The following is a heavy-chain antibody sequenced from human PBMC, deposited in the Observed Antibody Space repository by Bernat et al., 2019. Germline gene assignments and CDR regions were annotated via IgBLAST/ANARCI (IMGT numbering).Heavy chain of an antibody. CDR1: GFTFDDYG. Sequence: EVQLVESGGGVVRPGGSLRLSCAASGFTFDDYGMSWVRQAPGKGLEWVSGINWNGASTGYADSVKGRFTISRDNVKNSLYLQMNSLRADDTALYHCARGLSSSLYDAFDIWGQGTMVTVSS. CDR2: INWNGAST. CDR3: ARGLSSSLYDAFDI. V-gene: IGHV3-20*01. J-gene: IGHJ3*02. D-gene: IGHD6-13*01.